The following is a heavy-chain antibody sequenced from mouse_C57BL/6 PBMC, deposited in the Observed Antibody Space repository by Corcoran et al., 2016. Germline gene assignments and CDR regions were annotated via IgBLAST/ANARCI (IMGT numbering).Heavy chain of an antibody. D-gene: IGHD1-1*01. J-gene: IGHJ2*01. Sequence: QIQLVQSGPELKKPGETVKISCKASGYTFTTYGMSWVKQAPGKGLKWMGWINTYSGVPTYDDDFKGRFAFSLETSASTAYLQINNLKNEETATYVCARSLSVVAPLDYWGQGTTLTVSA. CDR3: ARSLSVVAPLDY. CDR1: GYTFTTYG. V-gene: IGHV9-3*01. CDR2: INTYSGVP.